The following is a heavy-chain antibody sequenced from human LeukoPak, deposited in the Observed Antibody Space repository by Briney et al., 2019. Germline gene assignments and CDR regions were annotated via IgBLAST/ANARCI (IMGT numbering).Heavy chain of an antibody. V-gene: IGHV1-46*01. CDR3: ARGPPNWGYDY. D-gene: IGHD7-27*01. CDR2: IYPRDGST. CDR1: GYTFTSNY. J-gene: IGHJ4*02. Sequence: GASVKVSCKASGYTFTSNYIHWVRQAPGQGLEWMGMIYPRDGSTSYAQKFQGRVTVTRDTSTSTVHMELSGLRSEDAAVYYCARGPPNWGYDYWGPGTLATVSS.